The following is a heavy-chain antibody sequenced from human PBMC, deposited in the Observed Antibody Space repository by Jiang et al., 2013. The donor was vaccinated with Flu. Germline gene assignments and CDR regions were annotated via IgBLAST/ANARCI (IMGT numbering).Heavy chain of an antibody. V-gene: IGHV1-8*01. J-gene: IGHJ4*02. CDR3: ARPNSGSYYVDY. D-gene: IGHD1-26*01. Sequence: NWVRQATGQGLEWMGWMNPNSGNTGYAQKFQGRVTMTRNTSISTAYMELSSLRSEDTAVYYCARPNSGSYYVDYWGQGTLVTVSS. CDR2: MNPNSGNT.